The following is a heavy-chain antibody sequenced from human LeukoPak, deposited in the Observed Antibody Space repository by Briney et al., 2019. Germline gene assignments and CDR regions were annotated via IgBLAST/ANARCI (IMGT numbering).Heavy chain of an antibody. Sequence: GGSLSLSCAASGLTFSSSDMHWVRQASDKGMEWVSTISDDGNDKYYTDSVKGRFTISRDNSRNTLYLQMTNLRSEDTAIYYCATVDDLDAFVDWGQGTMVTVSS. V-gene: IGHV3-30*03. CDR1: GLTFSSSD. CDR3: ATVDDLDAFVD. CDR2: ISDDGNDK. J-gene: IGHJ3*01.